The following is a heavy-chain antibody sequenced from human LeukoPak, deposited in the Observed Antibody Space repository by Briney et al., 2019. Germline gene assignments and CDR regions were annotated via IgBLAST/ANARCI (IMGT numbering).Heavy chain of an antibody. CDR2: ISFSGGRT. D-gene: IGHD5-24*01. CDR3: AKDRSSGDGHTEIDY. Sequence: GGSLRLSCTTSGFTFSRYAMSWVRQAPGKGLEGVSSISFSGGRTFFADSVKGRFTISRDNSKNTLFLQMNSLRAEDTAIYFCAKDRSSGDGHTEIDYWGQGTLVTVSS. V-gene: IGHV3-23*01. J-gene: IGHJ4*02. CDR1: GFTFSRYA.